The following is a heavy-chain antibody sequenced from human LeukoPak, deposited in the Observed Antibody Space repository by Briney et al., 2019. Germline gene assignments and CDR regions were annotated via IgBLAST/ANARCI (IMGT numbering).Heavy chain of an antibody. CDR2: IHPEGNEK. Sequence: GGSLRLSCAVSGFTFSNFWMSWVRQAPGRGLEWVANIHPEGNEKYHVESVKGRFAISRDNTKNLLFLQMNGLRVEDTAVYYCARGDDFSGDHWGQGTLVTVSS. D-gene: IGHD1-1*01. J-gene: IGHJ4*02. CDR1: GFTFSNFW. CDR3: ARGDDFSGDH. V-gene: IGHV3-7*04.